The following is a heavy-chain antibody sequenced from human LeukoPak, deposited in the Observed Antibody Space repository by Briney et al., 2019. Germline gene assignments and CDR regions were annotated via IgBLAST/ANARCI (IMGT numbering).Heavy chain of an antibody. D-gene: IGHD6-13*01. CDR3: ARNQYSSSWYKWNYMDV. V-gene: IGHV1-58*02. CDR1: GFTFTSSA. CDR2: IVVGSGNT. Sequence: ASVKVSCKASGFTFTSSAMQWVRQARGQRLEWIGWIVVGSGNTNYAQKFQERVTITRDMSTSTAYMELSSLRSEDTAVYYCARNQYSSSWYKWNYMDVWGKGTTVTVSS. J-gene: IGHJ6*03.